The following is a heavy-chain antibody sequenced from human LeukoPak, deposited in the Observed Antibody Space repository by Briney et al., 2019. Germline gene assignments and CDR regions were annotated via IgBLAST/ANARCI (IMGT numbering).Heavy chain of an antibody. Sequence: PSETLSLTCTVSGGSISSGDYYWSWIRQPPGKGLEWIGYIYYSGSTYYNPSLKSRVTISVDTSKNQFSLKLSSVTAADTAVYYCARDRSPRYGSGSPHPDGYYYYYGMDVWGQGTTVTVSS. CDR2: IYYSGST. V-gene: IGHV4-30-4*01. J-gene: IGHJ6*02. CDR1: GGSISSGDYY. CDR3: ARDRSPRYGSGSPHPDGYYYYYGMDV. D-gene: IGHD3-10*01.